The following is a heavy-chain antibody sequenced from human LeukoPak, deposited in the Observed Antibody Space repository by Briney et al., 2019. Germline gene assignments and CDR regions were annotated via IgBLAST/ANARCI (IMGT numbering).Heavy chain of an antibody. D-gene: IGHD2-2*01. CDR3: ARPRRCSSTTCTDAFDI. CDR1: GYTFTNFG. V-gene: IGHV1-18*01. Sequence: GASVKVSCKASGYTFTNFGINWVRQAPKQGLEWMGWISVYNGNTNFAQRLQGRVNMTTDTSTSTAYMELRSLRSDDTAVYFCARPRRCSSTTCTDAFDIWGQGTMVTVSS. CDR2: ISVYNGNT. J-gene: IGHJ3*02.